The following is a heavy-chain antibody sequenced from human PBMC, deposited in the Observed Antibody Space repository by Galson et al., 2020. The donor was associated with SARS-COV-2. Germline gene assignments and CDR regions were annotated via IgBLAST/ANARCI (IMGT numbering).Heavy chain of an antibody. Sequence: SVKVSCKASGGTFSSYAISWVRQAPGQGLEWMGGIIPIFGTANYAQKFQGRVTITADESTSTAYMELSSLRSEDTAVYYCAKLNWGGGGGYYYYYYMDVWCKGTSVTVSS. CDR2: IIPIFGTA. J-gene: IGHJ6*03. CDR1: GGTFSSYA. D-gene: IGHD7-27*01. CDR3: AKLNWGGGGGYYYYYYMDV. V-gene: IGHV1-69*13.